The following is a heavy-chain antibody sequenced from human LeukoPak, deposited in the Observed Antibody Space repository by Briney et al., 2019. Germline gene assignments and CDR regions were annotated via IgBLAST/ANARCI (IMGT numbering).Heavy chain of an antibody. V-gene: IGHV4-59*01. CDR3: ARAHSSGWPHMFDP. J-gene: IGHJ5*02. CDR2: IYYSGST. D-gene: IGHD6-19*01. CDR1: GGSISTYS. Sequence: KTSETLPLTCTVSGGSISTYSWTWIRQPPGKGPEWIGNIYYSGSTNYNPALKSRVTISIDTSKNQFSLKVSSVTAADTAVYYCARAHSSGWPHMFDPWGQGTLVTVPS.